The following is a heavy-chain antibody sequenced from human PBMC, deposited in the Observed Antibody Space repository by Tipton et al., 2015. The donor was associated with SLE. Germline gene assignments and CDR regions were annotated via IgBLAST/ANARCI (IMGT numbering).Heavy chain of an antibody. D-gene: IGHD6-19*01. CDR3: ARDSGWLVDC. J-gene: IGHJ4*01. Sequence: GLVKPSQTLSLTCVISGDSVSSDSVAWNWIRQSPSRGLEWLGRTYFRSTWLNDYAASVSGRITITPNTSKNQFSVHLNSVTPEDTAVYYCARDSGWLVDCWGHGTLVTVSS. V-gene: IGHV6-1*01. CDR2: TYFRSTWLN. CDR1: GDSVSSDSVA.